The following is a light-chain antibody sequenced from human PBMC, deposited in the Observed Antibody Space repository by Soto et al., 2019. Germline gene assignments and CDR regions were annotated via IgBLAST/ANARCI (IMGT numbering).Light chain of an antibody. Sequence: DIVVTQSPDSLAMSLGERATINCESSQSVLSSSNNQNYLAWYQQKPGQPPKLLIYWASTRESGVPDRFSGSGSGTDFTLTISTLQAEDVAVYYCQQYYSTPQTFGQGTKVEIK. CDR2: WAS. CDR3: QQYYSTPQT. J-gene: IGKJ1*01. CDR1: QSVLSSSNNQNY. V-gene: IGKV4-1*01.